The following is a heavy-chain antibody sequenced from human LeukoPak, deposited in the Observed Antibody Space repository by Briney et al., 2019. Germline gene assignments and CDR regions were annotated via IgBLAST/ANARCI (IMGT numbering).Heavy chain of an antibody. Sequence: PSETLSLTCTVSGGSISSYYWNWIRQPPGKGLEWIGYIYYSGSTNYNPSLKSRVTISVDTSKNQFSLKLSSVTAADTAVYYCATGRRTIVVVPAAMYYYYYMDVWGKGTTVTISS. V-gene: IGHV4-59*01. CDR3: ATGRRTIVVVPAAMYYYYYMDV. J-gene: IGHJ6*03. CDR2: IYYSGST. D-gene: IGHD2-2*01. CDR1: GGSISSYY.